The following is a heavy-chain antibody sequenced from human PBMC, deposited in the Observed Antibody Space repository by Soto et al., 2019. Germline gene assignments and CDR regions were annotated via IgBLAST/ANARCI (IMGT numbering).Heavy chain of an antibody. CDR2: IYYSGST. J-gene: IGHJ5*02. V-gene: IGHV4-31*03. D-gene: IGHD3-22*01. Sequence: SESLSLTCTVSGGSISKGGYYWSWIPQHPGKGLEWIGYIYYSGSTYYNASLKSRVTISVDTSKDQFSLKLSSVTAADTAVYYCARMYDASGNNWFDPWGQGTLVTVSP. CDR3: ARMYDASGNNWFDP. CDR1: GGSISKGGYY.